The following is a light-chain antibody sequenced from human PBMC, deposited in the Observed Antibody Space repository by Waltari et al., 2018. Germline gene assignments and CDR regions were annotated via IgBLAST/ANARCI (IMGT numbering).Light chain of an antibody. J-gene: IGKJ4*01. CDR2: GAS. CDR3: QQGNSCPCT. V-gene: IGKV1-12*01. Sequence: DILMTQSTVSVSASVRDRVILTCRASQGISKWLAWYQQKPGEAPQLPVDGASTWQSGVPSRFGGSGSGAEFTLTFNYRRPEDSATYFCQQGNSCPCTFGGGNKGE. CDR1: QGISKW.